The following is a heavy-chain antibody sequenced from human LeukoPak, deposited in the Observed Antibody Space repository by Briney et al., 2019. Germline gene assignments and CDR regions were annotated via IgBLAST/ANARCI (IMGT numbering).Heavy chain of an antibody. CDR1: GFTFSKYA. Sequence: GGSLRLSCGASGFTFSKYAMSWVRQAPGKGLEWVSGVSGSGGVTYYADSVKGRFTISRDNAKNTLYLQMNSLRVEDTAVYYCARGRPHGSDYWGQGTLVTVSS. CDR3: ARGRPHGSDY. J-gene: IGHJ4*02. D-gene: IGHD2-15*01. CDR2: VSGSGGVT. V-gene: IGHV3-23*01.